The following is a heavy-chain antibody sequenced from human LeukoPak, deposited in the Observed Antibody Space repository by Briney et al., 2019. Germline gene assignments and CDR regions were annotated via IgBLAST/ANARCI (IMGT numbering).Heavy chain of an antibody. D-gene: IGHD1-26*01. V-gene: IGHV1-46*03. CDR1: GYTFTSYY. Sequence: GASVKVSCKASGYTFTSYYMHWVRQAPGQGLEWMGIINPSGGSTSYAQKFQGRVTMTRDTSTSTVYMELSSLRSEDKAVYYCARDLVGAQSRDYWGQGTLVTVSS. J-gene: IGHJ4*02. CDR3: ARDLVGAQSRDY. CDR2: INPSGGST.